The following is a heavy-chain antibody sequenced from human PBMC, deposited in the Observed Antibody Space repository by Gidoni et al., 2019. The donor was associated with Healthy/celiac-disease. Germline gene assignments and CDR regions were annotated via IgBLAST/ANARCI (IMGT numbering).Heavy chain of an antibody. CDR1: GYSFTSYW. J-gene: IGHJ4*02. CDR3: ARHQGLRGVRGVGGY. D-gene: IGHD3-10*01. V-gene: IGHV5-10-1*01. CDR2: IDPSDSYT. Sequence: CKVSGYSFTSYWISCVRQMPGKGLEWMGRIDPSDSYTNYSPSFQGHVTISADKSISTAYLQWSSLKASDTAMYYCARHQGLRGVRGVGGYWGQGTLVTVSS.